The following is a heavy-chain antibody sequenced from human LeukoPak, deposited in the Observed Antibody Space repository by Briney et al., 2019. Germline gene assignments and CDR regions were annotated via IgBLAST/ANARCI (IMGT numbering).Heavy chain of an antibody. D-gene: IGHD1-1*01. V-gene: IGHV3-30-3*01. Sequence: GGSLRLSCAASGFTFSSYAMHWVRQAPGKGLEWVAVISYDGSNKYYADSVKGRFTISRDNSKNTLYLQMNSLRAEDTAVYYCAKDQLGWAYSALDQWGQGTLVSVFS. CDR3: AKDQLGWAYSALDQ. CDR1: GFTFSSYA. J-gene: IGHJ4*02. CDR2: ISYDGSNK.